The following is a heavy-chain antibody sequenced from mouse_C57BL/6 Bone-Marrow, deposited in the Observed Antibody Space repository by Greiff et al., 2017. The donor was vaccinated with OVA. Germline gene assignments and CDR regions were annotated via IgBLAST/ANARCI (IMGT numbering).Heavy chain of an antibody. Sequence: EVQLVESGGDLVKPGGSLKLSCAASGFTFSSYGMSWVRQTPDKRLEWVATISSGGSYTYYPDSVKGRFTISRDNAKNTLYLQMSSLKAEDTAMYYCARDYYGSDYWGQGTTLTVSS. CDR2: ISSGGSYT. D-gene: IGHD1-1*01. J-gene: IGHJ2*01. CDR3: ARDYYGSDY. CDR1: GFTFSSYG. V-gene: IGHV5-6*01.